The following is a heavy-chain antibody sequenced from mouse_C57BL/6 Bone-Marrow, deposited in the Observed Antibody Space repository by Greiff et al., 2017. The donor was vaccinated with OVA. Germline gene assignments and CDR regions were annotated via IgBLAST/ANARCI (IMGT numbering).Heavy chain of an antibody. Sequence: LVESGAELARPGASVKMSCKASGYTFTSYTMHWVKQRPGQGLEWIGYINPSSGYTKYNQKFKDKATLTADKSSSTAYMQLSSLTSEDSAVYYCDFYDYDYFDYWGQGTTLTVSS. CDR3: DFYDYDYFDY. V-gene: IGHV1-4*01. D-gene: IGHD2-4*01. CDR1: GYTFTSYT. J-gene: IGHJ2*01. CDR2: INPSSGYT.